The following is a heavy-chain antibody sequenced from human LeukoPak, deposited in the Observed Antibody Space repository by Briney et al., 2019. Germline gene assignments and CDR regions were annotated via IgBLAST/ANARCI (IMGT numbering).Heavy chain of an antibody. Sequence: GGTLRLSCAASGFTFSSHGMTWVRQAPGKGLEWVSVISGSGDSTYYADSVKGRFTISRDNSKNTLYLQMNSLKAEDTAVYYCAKGRRVFNYEGFDPWGQGTLVTVSS. J-gene: IGHJ5*02. CDR3: AKGRRVFNYEGFDP. V-gene: IGHV3-23*01. CDR2: ISGSGDST. CDR1: GFTFSSHG. D-gene: IGHD3-22*01.